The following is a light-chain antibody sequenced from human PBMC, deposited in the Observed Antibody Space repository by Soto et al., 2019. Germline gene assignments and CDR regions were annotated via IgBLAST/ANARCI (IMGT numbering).Light chain of an antibody. CDR3: TSFTRDYTLI. J-gene: IGLJ2*01. CDR2: EVS. V-gene: IGLV2-14*01. Sequence: QSALTQPASVSGSPGQSITISCIGTSSDVGDNNYVSWYQQHPDKAPKLMIYEVSNRPSGVSTRFSGSKSDNTASLIISGLQAEDEADYFCTSFTRDYTLIFGGGTKLTVL. CDR1: SSDVGDNNY.